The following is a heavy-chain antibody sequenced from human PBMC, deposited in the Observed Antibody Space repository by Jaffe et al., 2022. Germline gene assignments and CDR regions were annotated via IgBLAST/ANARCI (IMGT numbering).Heavy chain of an antibody. V-gene: IGHV4-61*02. J-gene: IGHJ6*03. Sequence: QVQLQESGPGLVKPSQTLSLTCTVSGGSISSGSYYWSWIRQPAGKGLEWIGRIYTSGSTNYNPSLKSRVTISVDTSKNQFSLKLSSVTAADTAVYYCARDSVATTPIEPYYYYYMDVWGKGTTVTVSS. CDR1: GGSISSGSYY. CDR2: IYTSGST. D-gene: IGHD5-12*01. CDR3: ARDSVATTPIEPYYYYYMDV.